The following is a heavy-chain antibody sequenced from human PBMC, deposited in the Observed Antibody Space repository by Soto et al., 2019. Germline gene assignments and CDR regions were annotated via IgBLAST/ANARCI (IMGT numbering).Heavy chain of an antibody. J-gene: IGHJ6*02. D-gene: IGHD1-1*01. V-gene: IGHV5-51*01. CDR1: GYSFTKYW. Sequence: GESLKIPWRGSGYSFTKYWIGLVRQMPGKGLEWMGFIYPGDSDTRYRPSFQGQVTISADKSISTAYLQWSSLKASDTAMYYCARHTGGTFSCSYYGTDVWGQGTTVTVSS. CDR2: IYPGDSDT. CDR3: ARHTGGTFSCSYYGTDV.